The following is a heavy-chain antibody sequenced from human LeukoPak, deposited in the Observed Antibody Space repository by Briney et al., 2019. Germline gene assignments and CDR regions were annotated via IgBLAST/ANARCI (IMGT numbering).Heavy chain of an antibody. J-gene: IGHJ3*02. D-gene: IGHD3-22*01. V-gene: IGHV1-69*13. Sequence: SVKVSCKASGGTFSNYDFTFTSYAITWVRQAPGQGLEWRGGIIPIYGRADYPQKFQGRVTITADESTRTVTMQLSSLSSEDTAVYYCAGFFYDNSNAAFDIWGQGTVVTVS. CDR1: GGTFSNYDFTFTSYA. CDR3: AGFFYDNSNAAFDI. CDR2: IIPIYGRA.